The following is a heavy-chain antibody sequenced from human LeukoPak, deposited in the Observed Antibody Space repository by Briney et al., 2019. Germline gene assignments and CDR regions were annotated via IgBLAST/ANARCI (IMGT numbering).Heavy chain of an antibody. CDR3: VRALHDSSGYYYFYF. CDR1: GFTFSDHY. CDR2: IRNKAKSYTT. V-gene: IGHV3-72*01. J-gene: IGHJ4*02. D-gene: IGHD3-22*01. Sequence: GGSLRLSCAASGFTFSDHYMDWVRQAPGKGLEWVGRIRNKAKSYTTEYAASVKGRFSISRDDSKNTLCLQTNSLKTEDTAVYYCVRALHDSSGYYYFYFWGQGTLVTVSS.